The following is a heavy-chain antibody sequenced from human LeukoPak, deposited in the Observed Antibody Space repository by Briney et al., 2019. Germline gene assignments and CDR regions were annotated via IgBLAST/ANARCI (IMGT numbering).Heavy chain of an antibody. D-gene: IGHD2-15*01. CDR1: GFKFSDHY. CDR3: ATDGGRSWPFDY. CDR2: SRNKASSYTT. V-gene: IGHV3-72*01. J-gene: IGHJ4*02. Sequence: GGSLRLSCAASGFKFSDHYIDWVRQAPGKGLEWVGRSRNKASSYTTEYAASVKGRFTISRDDSKNSVYLQMNSLKTEDTAVYYCATDGGRSWPFDYWGQGTLVTVSS.